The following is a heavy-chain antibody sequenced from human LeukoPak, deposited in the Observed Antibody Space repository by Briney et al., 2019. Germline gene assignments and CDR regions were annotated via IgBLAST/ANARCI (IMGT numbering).Heavy chain of an antibody. Sequence: TSETLSLTCTVYGVSFSGYYWNWIRQPPGKGLEWIGEINHSGSANYNPSLKSRVTISVDTSKNQFSLKLSSVTAADTAVYYCARNSCPSGSCYENRGYFDYWGQGTLVTVSS. CDR2: INHSGSA. CDR3: ARNSCPSGSCYENRGYFDY. D-gene: IGHD2-15*01. J-gene: IGHJ4*02. V-gene: IGHV4-34*01. CDR1: GVSFSGYY.